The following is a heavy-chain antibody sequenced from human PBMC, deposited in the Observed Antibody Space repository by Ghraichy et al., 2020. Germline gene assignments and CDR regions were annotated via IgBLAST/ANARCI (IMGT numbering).Heavy chain of an antibody. CDR1: GFTFSSYW. Sequence: LSLTCAASGFTFSSYWMHWVRQAPGKGLVWVSRINSDGSSTSYADSVKGRFTISRDNAKNTLYLQMNSLRAEDTAVYYCARGGGNSPGNFDYWGQGTLVTVSS. CDR3: ARGGGNSPGNFDY. D-gene: IGHD4-23*01. V-gene: IGHV3-74*01. J-gene: IGHJ4*02. CDR2: INSDGSST.